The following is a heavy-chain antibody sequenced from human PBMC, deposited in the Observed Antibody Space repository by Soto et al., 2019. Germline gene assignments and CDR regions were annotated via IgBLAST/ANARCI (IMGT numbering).Heavy chain of an antibody. CDR1: GYTFTSYG. CDR3: ARDSYYGDFDDDAFDI. CDR2: ISAYNGNT. V-gene: IGHV1-18*01. Sequence: QVQLVQSGAEVKKPGASVKVSCKASGYTFTSYGISWVRQAPGQGLERMGWISAYNGNTNYAQKLQVRVTRTTDTSTSTAYMELRSLRSDDTAVYYCARDSYYGDFDDDAFDIWGQGTMVTVSS. D-gene: IGHD4-17*01. J-gene: IGHJ3*02.